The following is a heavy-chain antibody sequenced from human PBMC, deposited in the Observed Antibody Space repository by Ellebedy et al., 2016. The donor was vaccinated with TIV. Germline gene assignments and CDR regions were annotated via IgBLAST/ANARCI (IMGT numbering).Heavy chain of an antibody. J-gene: IGHJ4*02. CDR1: GFTFSSYA. V-gene: IGHV3-30-3*01. Sequence: PGGSLRLSCAASGFTFSSYAMHWVRQAQGKGLEWVAVISSDGSNKYYADSVKGRFTISRDNSKNTPYLQMNSLRAEDTAVYHCARDFEVCGGDCYRDYWGQGTLVTVSP. CDR3: ARDFEVCGGDCYRDY. CDR2: ISSDGSNK. D-gene: IGHD2-21*02.